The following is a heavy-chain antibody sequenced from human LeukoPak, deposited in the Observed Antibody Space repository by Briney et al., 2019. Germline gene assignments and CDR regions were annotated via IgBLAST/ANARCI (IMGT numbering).Heavy chain of an antibody. Sequence: ASVKVSCKASGFTFTSSAMQWVRQARGQRLEWIGWIVVGSGNTNYAQKFQERVTITRDMSTSTAYMEPSSLRSEDTAVYYCAAAGVPYYYYYMDVWGKGTTVTVSS. CDR1: GFTFTSSA. J-gene: IGHJ6*03. D-gene: IGHD2-2*01. V-gene: IGHV1-58*02. CDR3: AAAGVPYYYYYMDV. CDR2: IVVGSGNT.